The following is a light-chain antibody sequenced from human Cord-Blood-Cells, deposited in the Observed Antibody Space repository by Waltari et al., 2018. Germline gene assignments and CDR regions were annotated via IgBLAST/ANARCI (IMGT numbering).Light chain of an antibody. Sequence: DIQMTQSASSLSASVGDRVTITCQESQDISNYLNWYQQKPGKAPKLLIYDASNLETGVPSRFSGSGSGTDFTFTISSLQPEDIATYYCQQYDNLYTFGQGTKLEIK. J-gene: IGKJ2*01. CDR3: QQYDNLYT. V-gene: IGKV1-33*01. CDR2: DAS. CDR1: QDISNY.